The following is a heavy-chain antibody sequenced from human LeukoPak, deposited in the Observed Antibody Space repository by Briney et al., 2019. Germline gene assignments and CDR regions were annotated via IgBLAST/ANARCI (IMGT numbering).Heavy chain of an antibody. CDR3: ARIVGDYGDYGWFDP. Sequence: GESMKISCKGSGYSFTSYWIGWARQMPGKGLEWMGIIYPGDSDTRYSPSFQGQVTISADKSISTAYLQWSSLKASDTAMYYCARIVGDYGDYGWFDPWGQGTLVTVFS. CDR2: IYPGDSDT. CDR1: GYSFTSYW. V-gene: IGHV5-51*01. D-gene: IGHD4-17*01. J-gene: IGHJ5*02.